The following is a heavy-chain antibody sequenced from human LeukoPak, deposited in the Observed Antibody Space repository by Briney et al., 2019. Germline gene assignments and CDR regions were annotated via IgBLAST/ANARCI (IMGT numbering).Heavy chain of an antibody. Sequence: PGGSLRLSCAASGFTFTAYYMTWIRQAPGKGLEWVSYISSSGSSTKNADSVKGRFTISRDNAKNSVHLQMNSLRAEDTAVYYCARGSSTLVYWGQGTLVTVSS. J-gene: IGHJ4*02. CDR2: ISSSGSST. CDR3: ARGSSTLVY. D-gene: IGHD3-10*01. V-gene: IGHV3-11*01. CDR1: GFTFTAYY.